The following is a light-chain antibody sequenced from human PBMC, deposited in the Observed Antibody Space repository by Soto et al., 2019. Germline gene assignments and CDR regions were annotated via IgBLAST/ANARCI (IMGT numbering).Light chain of an antibody. CDR2: DAS. J-gene: IGKJ5*01. V-gene: IGKV3-11*01. CDR1: QSVSRY. CDR3: QQRNDWRRGT. Sequence: EIVWTQSPATPSLSPGERATLSSRASQSVSRYLAWYQQKPGQAPRLLIYDASNRATGVPVRFSGSGSGTDFTLTISSLEPEDFAVYYCQQRNDWRRGTFGQGTRLEIK.